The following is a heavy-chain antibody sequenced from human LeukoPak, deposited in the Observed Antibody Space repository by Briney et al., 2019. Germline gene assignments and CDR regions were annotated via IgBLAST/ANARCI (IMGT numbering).Heavy chain of an antibody. V-gene: IGHV3-74*01. D-gene: IGHD4-11*01. J-gene: IGHJ4*02. Sequence: PGGSLRLSCAASGFTFSSYSMHWVRHAPGKCLVWVSRINSDGSSTSYADSVKGRFTISRDNAKNTLYLQMNSLRAEDTAVYYCARRDYPLDYWGQGTLVTVSS. CDR2: INSDGSST. CDR1: GFTFSSYS. CDR3: ARRDYPLDY.